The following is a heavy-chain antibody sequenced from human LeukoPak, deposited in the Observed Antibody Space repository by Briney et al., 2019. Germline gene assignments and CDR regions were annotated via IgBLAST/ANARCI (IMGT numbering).Heavy chain of an antibody. V-gene: IGHV1-69*05. D-gene: IGHD2-2*02. CDR1: GGTFSSYA. CDR2: IIPIFGTA. Sequence: ASVKVSCKASGGTFSSYAISWVRQAPGQGLEWMGGIIPIFGTANYAQKFQGRVTITTDESTSTAYMELSSLRSEDTAVYYCARDRGSTSCYTVCTYYYYMDVWGKGTTVTVSS. CDR3: ARDRGSTSCYTVCTYYYYMDV. J-gene: IGHJ6*03.